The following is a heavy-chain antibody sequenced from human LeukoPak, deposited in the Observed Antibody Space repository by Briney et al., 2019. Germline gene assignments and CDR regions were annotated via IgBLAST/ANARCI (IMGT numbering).Heavy chain of an antibody. V-gene: IGHV3-33*01. CDR1: GFTFSSYG. CDR2: IWYDGSNK. D-gene: IGHD7-27*01. J-gene: IGHJ3*02. CDR3: ARERRNWGSWDVFDI. Sequence: SGGSLRLSCAASGFTFSSYGMHWVRQAPGKGLEWVAVIWYDGSNKYYADSVKGRFTISRDNSKNTLYLQMNSLRAEDTAVYYCARERRNWGSWDVFDIWGQGTMVTVSS.